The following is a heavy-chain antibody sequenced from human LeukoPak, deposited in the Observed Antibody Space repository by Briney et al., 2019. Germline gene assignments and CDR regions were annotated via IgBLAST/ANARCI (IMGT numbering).Heavy chain of an antibody. Sequence: MTSETLSLTCAVYGGSFSGYYWSWIRQPPGKGLEWIGEINHSGSTNYNPSLKSRVTISVDTSKNQFSLKLSSVTAADTAVYYYASSRGYSGSHSVDYWGQGTLVTVSS. V-gene: IGHV4-34*01. CDR2: INHSGST. CDR3: ASSRGYSGSHSVDY. J-gene: IGHJ4*02. D-gene: IGHD1-26*01. CDR1: GGSFSGYY.